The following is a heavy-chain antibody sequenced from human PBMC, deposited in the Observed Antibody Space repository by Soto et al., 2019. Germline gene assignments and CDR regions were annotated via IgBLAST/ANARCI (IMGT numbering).Heavy chain of an antibody. D-gene: IGHD3-3*01. CDR2: INHSGST. CDR1: GGSFSGYY. CDR3: ARVRSITIFGVVNQNYHYGMDV. V-gene: IGHV4-34*01. J-gene: IGHJ6*02. Sequence: SETLSLTCAVYGGSFSGYYWSWIRQPPGKGLEWIGEINHSGSTNYNPSLKSRVTISVDTSKNQFSLKLSSVTAADTAVYYCARVRSITIFGVVNQNYHYGMDVWGQGTTVTVSS.